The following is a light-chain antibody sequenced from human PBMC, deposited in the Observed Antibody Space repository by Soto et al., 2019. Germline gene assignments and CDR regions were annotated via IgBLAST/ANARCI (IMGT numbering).Light chain of an antibody. CDR3: LQYGSSPMYT. CDR1: QSVSSSY. CDR2: GAS. J-gene: IGKJ2*01. Sequence: EIVLTQSPGTLSLSPGDRATLSCRASQSVSSSYLAWYQQKPGQAPRLLIYGASSRATGIPDRFSGSGSGTDFTLTISRLEPEDFGVYYCLQYGSSPMYTFGQGTKLEIK. V-gene: IGKV3-20*01.